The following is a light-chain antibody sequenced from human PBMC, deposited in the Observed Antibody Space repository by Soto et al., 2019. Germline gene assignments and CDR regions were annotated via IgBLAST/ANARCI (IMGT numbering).Light chain of an antibody. CDR2: EVS. CDR3: RSYTSSSTPVV. J-gene: IGLJ2*01. Sequence: QSALTQPASVSGSPGQSITISCTGTSSDVGGYNYVSWYQQHPGKAPKLMIYEVSNRPSGVSNRFSGSKSGNTASLTISGLPAEDEAEYYCRSYTSSSTPVVFGGGTKLTVL. CDR1: SSDVGGYNY. V-gene: IGLV2-14*01.